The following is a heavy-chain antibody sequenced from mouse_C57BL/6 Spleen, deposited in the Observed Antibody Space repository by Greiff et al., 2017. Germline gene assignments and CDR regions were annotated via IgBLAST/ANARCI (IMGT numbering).Heavy chain of an antibody. CDR1: GYTFTSYW. V-gene: IGHV1-55*01. J-gene: IGHJ2*01. Sequence: QVQLQQPGAELVKPGASVKMSCKASGYTFTSYWITWVKQRPGQGLEWIGDIYPGSGSTNYNEKFKSKATLTVGTSSSTAYMQLSSLTSEDSAVYYCARDSSGYFDYWGQGTTLTVSS. CDR3: ARDSSGYFDY. CDR2: IYPGSGST. D-gene: IGHD3-2*02.